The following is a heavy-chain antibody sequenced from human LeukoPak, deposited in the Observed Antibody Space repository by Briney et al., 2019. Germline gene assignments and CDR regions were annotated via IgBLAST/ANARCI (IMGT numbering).Heavy chain of an antibody. J-gene: IGHJ6*02. Sequence: GGSLRLSRTASEFSFSSYEINWVRQAPGKGLEWVSYISSSGSTIYYADSVKGRFTISRDNAKNSLYLQMNSLRAEDTAVYYCARIYDSSGYYFSYYYYGMDVWGQGTTVTVSS. D-gene: IGHD3-22*01. V-gene: IGHV3-48*03. CDR2: ISSSGSTI. CDR3: ARIYDSSGYYFSYYYYGMDV. CDR1: EFSFSSYE.